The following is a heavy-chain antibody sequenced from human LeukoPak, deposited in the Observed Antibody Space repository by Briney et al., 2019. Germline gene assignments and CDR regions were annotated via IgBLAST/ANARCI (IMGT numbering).Heavy chain of an antibody. CDR3: AKAAYSSSWYYFDY. J-gene: IGHJ4*02. V-gene: IGHV3-23*01. CDR1: GFTFSSYS. CDR2: ISGSGGST. D-gene: IGHD6-13*01. Sequence: QPGGSLRLSCAASGFTFSSYSMNWVRQAPGKGLEWVSAISGSGGSTYYADSVKGRFTISRDNSKNTLYLQMNSLRAEDTAVYYCAKAAYSSSWYYFDYWGQGTLVTVSS.